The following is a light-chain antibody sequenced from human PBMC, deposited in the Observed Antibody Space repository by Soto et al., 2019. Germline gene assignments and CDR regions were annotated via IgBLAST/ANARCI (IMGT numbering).Light chain of an antibody. CDR1: EDIRKY. CDR2: GAS. V-gene: IGKV1-33*01. Sequence: DIHMTQSPSSLSASRGDRVTITCQANEDIRKYLNWYQQKPGKAPKLLIYGASNLETWVPPRFSGNASETDFPFIISSLQPEDFASYYCQQYRDLPLTFGQGTMVEMK. J-gene: IGKJ2*01. CDR3: QQYRDLPLT.